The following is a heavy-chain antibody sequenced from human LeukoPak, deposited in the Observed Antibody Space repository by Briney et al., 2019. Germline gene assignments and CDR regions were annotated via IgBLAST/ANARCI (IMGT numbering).Heavy chain of an antibody. J-gene: IGHJ4*02. CDR3: AKRSGSSWYGDFDY. CDR2: ISNSGGST. D-gene: IGHD6-13*01. V-gene: IGHV3-23*01. CDR1: GFTFSSYA. Sequence: GGSLRLSCAASGFTFSSYAMSWVRQAPGKGLEWVSAISNSGGSTYYADSVKGRFTISRDNSKNALYLQMNSLGAEDTAVYYCAKRSGSSWYGDFDYWGPGTLVTVSS.